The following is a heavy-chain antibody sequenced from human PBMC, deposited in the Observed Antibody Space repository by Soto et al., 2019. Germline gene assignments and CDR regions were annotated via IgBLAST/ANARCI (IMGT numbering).Heavy chain of an antibody. V-gene: IGHV4-34*02. Sequence: QVQLQQWGTGLLKPSETLSVTCALYGGSFIEYYWNWVRQTPGKGLEWIGEVNQSGTSNYNPSLKSRVTMSVDAPKKQFSLRLTSVTAADTGIYDCARARGRAESAPSCMDLWGQGTKVIVSS. CDR2: VNQSGTS. D-gene: IGHD5-12*01. CDR1: GGSFIEYY. J-gene: IGHJ6*02. CDR3: ARARGRAESAPSCMDL.